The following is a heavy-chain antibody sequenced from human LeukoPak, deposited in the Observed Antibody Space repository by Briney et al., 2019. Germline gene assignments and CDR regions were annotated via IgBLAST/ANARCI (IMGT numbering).Heavy chain of an antibody. D-gene: IGHD5-18*01. J-gene: IGHJ3*02. Sequence: SETLSLTCTLSGGSISSYYWSWIREPPGKRLEWIGYIYYSGNTSYNPSLKSRVTISVDTSKNQISLKLSSVTAADTAVYYCARDLGVMVRAFDIWGQGTMVTVSS. V-gene: IGHV4-59*01. CDR2: IYYSGNT. CDR1: GGSISSYY. CDR3: ARDLGVMVRAFDI.